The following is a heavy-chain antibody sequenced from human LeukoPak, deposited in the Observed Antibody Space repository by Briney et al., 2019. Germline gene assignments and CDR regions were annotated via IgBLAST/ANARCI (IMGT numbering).Heavy chain of an antibody. CDR3: RRDLTSTWSFP. Sequence: GESLKISCQGFGYSFTSYWIGWVRQMPGKGMEWMGVIYPGDSRIRYNPSFQGQVTISVDKSISTAYLQWVSLKASDTAMYCARRDLTSTWSFPWGQGTLVTVSS. J-gene: IGHJ5*02. CDR2: IYPGDSRI. D-gene: IGHD6-13*01. V-gene: IGHV5-51*01. CDR1: GYSFTSYW.